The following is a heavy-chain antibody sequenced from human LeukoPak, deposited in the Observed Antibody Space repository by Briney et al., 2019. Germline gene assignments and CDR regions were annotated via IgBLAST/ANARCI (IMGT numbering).Heavy chain of an antibody. Sequence: SVKVSCKASGGTFSSYAISWVRQAPGQGLEWMGGIIPIFGTANYAQKFQGRVTITADESTSTAYMELSSLRSVDTAVYYCARSGTVVPAAHGWFDPWGQGTLVTVSS. V-gene: IGHV1-69*01. CDR3: ARSGTVVPAAHGWFDP. CDR2: IIPIFGTA. D-gene: IGHD2-2*01. J-gene: IGHJ5*02. CDR1: GGTFSSYA.